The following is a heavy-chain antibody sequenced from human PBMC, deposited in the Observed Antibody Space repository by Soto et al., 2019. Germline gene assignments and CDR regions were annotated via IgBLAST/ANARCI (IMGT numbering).Heavy chain of an antibody. V-gene: IGHV3-23*01. D-gene: IGHD5-18*01. CDR1: GFTFSSYA. CDR3: AKAQLGYSYGYRGYYFDY. CDR2: ISGSGGST. J-gene: IGHJ4*02. Sequence: EVQLLESGGGLVQPGGSLRLSCAASGFTFSSYAMSWVRQAPGKGLKWVSAISGSGGSTYYADSVKGRFTISRDNSKNTLYLQMNSLRAEDTAVYYCAKAQLGYSYGYRGYYFDYWGQGTLVTVSS.